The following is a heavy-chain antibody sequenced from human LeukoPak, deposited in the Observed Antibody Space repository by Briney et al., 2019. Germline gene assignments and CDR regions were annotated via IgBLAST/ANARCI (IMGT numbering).Heavy chain of an antibody. D-gene: IGHD6-13*01. J-gene: IGHJ6*02. CDR1: GDSISTYY. Sequence: SETLSLTCIVSGDSISTYYWSWVRQPPGKGLEWLGYVSYSGGTNYNPSLKSRLTISVDTSKNQFSMKLSSVTAADTAVYYCARRLAAAGYGMDVWGQGTTVTVSS. V-gene: IGHV4-59*01. CDR3: ARRLAAAGYGMDV. CDR2: VSYSGGT.